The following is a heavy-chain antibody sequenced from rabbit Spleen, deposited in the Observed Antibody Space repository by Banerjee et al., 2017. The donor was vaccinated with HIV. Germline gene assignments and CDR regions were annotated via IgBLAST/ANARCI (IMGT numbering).Heavy chain of an antibody. CDR2: IYTGSGTT. CDR1: GFSFSSSYY. Sequence: QEQLVESGGDLVQPEGSLTLTCTVSGFSFSSSYYMCWVRQAPGKGLEWIACIYTGSGTTYYASWAKGRFTISKTSSTTVTLQMTSLTAGDTATYFCARGSNSNGDGYNLWGPGTLVTVS. V-gene: IGHV1S45*01. D-gene: IGHD4-1*01. J-gene: IGHJ4*01. CDR3: ARGSNSNGDGYNL.